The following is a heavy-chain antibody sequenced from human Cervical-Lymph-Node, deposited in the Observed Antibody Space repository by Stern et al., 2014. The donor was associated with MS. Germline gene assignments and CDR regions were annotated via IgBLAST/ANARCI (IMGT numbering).Heavy chain of an antibody. CDR2: IWYDGSKK. V-gene: IGHV3-33*01. J-gene: IGHJ4*02. CDR1: GFGFSSYG. D-gene: IGHD3-9*01. Sequence: QLVQSGGGVVQPGRSLKLSCAASGFGFSSYGIHWVRQAPGKGLEWVAVIWYDGSKKFYAEFVKGRFTISRDNSKNTGYLQMNSLRAEDTAVYYCTGVNYDILTGYYSDYWGQGTLVTVSS. CDR3: TGVNYDILTGYYSDY.